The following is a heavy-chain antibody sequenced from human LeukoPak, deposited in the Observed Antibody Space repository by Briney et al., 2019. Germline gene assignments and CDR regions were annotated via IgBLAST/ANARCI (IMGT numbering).Heavy chain of an antibody. J-gene: IGHJ6*02. CDR2: IKQDGSEK. Sequence: GGSLRLSCAASGFTLSSYWMHWVRQARGKGLEWVANIKQDGSEKYYVASVKGRFTISRDNAKNSLYLQMDSLRADDTAVYYCGRAMDVWGQGATVTVSS. V-gene: IGHV3-7*01. CDR3: GRAMDV. CDR1: GFTLSSYW.